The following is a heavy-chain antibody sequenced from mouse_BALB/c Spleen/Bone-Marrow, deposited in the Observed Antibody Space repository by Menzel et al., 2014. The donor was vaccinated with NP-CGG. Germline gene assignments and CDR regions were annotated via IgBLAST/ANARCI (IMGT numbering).Heavy chain of an antibody. CDR3: SREGAY. CDR2: ITPSNGDT. Sequence: VQLQQSGAELVKPGASVKLSCEASGYTFTSYYMYWVKQRPGQGLEWIGEITPSNGDTNFNEKFKSKATLTVDKSSSTAYMQLSSLTSEDSAVYYCSREGAYWGQGTLVTASA. CDR1: GYTFTSYY. J-gene: IGHJ3*01. V-gene: IGHV1S81*02.